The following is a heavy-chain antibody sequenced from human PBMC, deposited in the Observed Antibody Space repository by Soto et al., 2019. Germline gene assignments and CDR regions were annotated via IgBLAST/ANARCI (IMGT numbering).Heavy chain of an antibody. CDR2: IYYSGST. V-gene: IGHV4-39*01. D-gene: IGHD6-19*01. J-gene: IGHJ2*01. CDR1: GGSISSSSYY. CDR3: SRHRTSSGWFTKGYFDL. Sequence: QLQLQESRPGLVKPSETLSLTCTVSGGSISSSSYYWGWIRQPPGKGLEWIGSIYYSGSTYYNPSHKSRVTQSRDTSQNQLSLKLSSVTAADTAVYYCSRHRTSSGWFTKGYFDLWGRGTLVTVSS.